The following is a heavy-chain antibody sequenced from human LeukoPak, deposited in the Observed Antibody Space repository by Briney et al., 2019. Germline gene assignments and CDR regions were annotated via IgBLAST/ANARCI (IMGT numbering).Heavy chain of an antibody. V-gene: IGHV4-59*01. CDR3: ARESTYYYDSSGYYFDY. Sequence: SSETLSLTCTVSGGSISSYYWSWIRQPPGKGPEWIGYIYYSGSTNYNPSLKSRVTISVDTSKNQFSLKLSSVTAADTAVYYCARESTYYYDSSGYYFDYWGQGTLVTVSS. J-gene: IGHJ4*02. CDR2: IYYSGST. CDR1: GGSISSYY. D-gene: IGHD3-22*01.